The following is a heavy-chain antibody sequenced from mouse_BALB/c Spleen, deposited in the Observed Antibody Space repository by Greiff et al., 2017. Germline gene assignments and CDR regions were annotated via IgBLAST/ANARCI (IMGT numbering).Heavy chain of an antibody. J-gene: IGHJ2*01. D-gene: IGHD4-1*01. CDR3: ARANWVFDY. CDR2: INPSTGYT. CDR1: GYTFTSYW. V-gene: IGHV1-7*01. Sequence: QVQLQQSGAELAKPGASVKMSCKASGYTFTSYWMHWVKQRPGQGLEWIGYINPSTGYTEYNQKFKDKATLTADKSSSTAYMQLSSLTSEDSAVYYCARANWVFDYWGQGTTLTVSS.